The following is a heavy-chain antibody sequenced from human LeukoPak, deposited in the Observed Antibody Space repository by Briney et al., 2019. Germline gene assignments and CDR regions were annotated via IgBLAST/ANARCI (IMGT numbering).Heavy chain of an antibody. CDR2: IRYDGGNE. Sequence: GESLRLSCAVSGFTFNIYDMYWVRQAPGKGPEWVAFIRYDGGNEYYADSVKGRFTISRDNSKNTLYLQMNSLRPEDTAVYYCTKLASVSTDYWGQGTLVTVSS. V-gene: IGHV3-30*02. J-gene: IGHJ4*02. D-gene: IGHD4-11*01. CDR1: GFTFNIYD. CDR3: TKLASVSTDY.